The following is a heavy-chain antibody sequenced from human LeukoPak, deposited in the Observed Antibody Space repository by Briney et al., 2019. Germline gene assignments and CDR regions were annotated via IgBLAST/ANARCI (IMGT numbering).Heavy chain of an antibody. CDR2: ISIGTGST. CDR3: AKSGRATDY. J-gene: IGHJ4*02. V-gene: IGHV3-23*01. D-gene: IGHD3-10*01. CDR1: GFTFSNYV. Sequence: GGSLRLSCVASGFTFSNYVMNWVRQAPGKGLQWVASISIGTGSTYYADFVKGRFTISRDTSRNTLYLQMNSLEIEDTAVYYCAKSGRATDYWGQGALVTVSS.